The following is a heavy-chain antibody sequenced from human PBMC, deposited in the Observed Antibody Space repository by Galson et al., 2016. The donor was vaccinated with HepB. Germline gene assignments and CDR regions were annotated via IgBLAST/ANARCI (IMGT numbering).Heavy chain of an antibody. D-gene: IGHD1-1*01. J-gene: IGHJ5*02. V-gene: IGHV4-39*01. CDR2: IFYTGTT. CDR3: ARHGELDSDRGWFDP. CDR1: GDSIRSDSDY. Sequence: SETLSLTCIVSGDSIRSDSDYWGWVRQSPGKGLEWIGSIFYTGTTYYNPSLKSRLTIFLDTSSNQFSLRQRSVTAADTALYSCARHGELDSDRGWFDPWGQGTLVTVSS.